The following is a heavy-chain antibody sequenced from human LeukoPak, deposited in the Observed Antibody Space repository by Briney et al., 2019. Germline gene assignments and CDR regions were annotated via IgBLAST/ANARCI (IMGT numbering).Heavy chain of an antibody. Sequence: PGGSLRLSCAASGFNFCNFWMSWVRQAPGKGLEWVANIKQDGSERYHLDSVKGQFTISRDNAQNSLYLQVNSLRAEDTAVYHCARVRYSSGYNGAFDVWGQGTTVTVSS. D-gene: IGHD6-19*01. V-gene: IGHV3-7*04. J-gene: IGHJ3*01. CDR3: ARVRYSSGYNGAFDV. CDR2: IKQDGSER. CDR1: GFNFCNFW.